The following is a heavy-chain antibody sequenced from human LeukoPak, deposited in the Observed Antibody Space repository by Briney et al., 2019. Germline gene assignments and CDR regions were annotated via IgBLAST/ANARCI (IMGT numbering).Heavy chain of an antibody. Sequence: ASVKVSCKASGYTFTSYYMHWVRQAPGQGLEWMGIINPSGGSTSYAQKFQGRVTMTRDTSTSTVYMELSSLGSEDTAVYYCARAQATRYYFDYWGQGTLVTVSS. D-gene: IGHD2-15*01. CDR1: GYTFTSYY. J-gene: IGHJ4*02. CDR3: ARAQATRYYFDY. V-gene: IGHV1-46*01. CDR2: INPSGGST.